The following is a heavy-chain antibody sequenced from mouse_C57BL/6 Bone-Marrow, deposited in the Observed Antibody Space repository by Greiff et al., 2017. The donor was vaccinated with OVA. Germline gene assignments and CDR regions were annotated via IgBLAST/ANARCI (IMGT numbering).Heavy chain of an antibody. V-gene: IGHV5-4*03. CDR1: GFTFSSYA. CDR2: ISAGGSYT. D-gene: IGHD1-1*02. J-gene: IGHJ3*01. CDR3: ARRYGAY. Sequence: EVHLVESGGGLVKPGGSLKLSCAASGFTFSSYAMSWVRQTPEKRLEWVATISAGGSYTYYTDNVKGRFTISRDNAKNNLYLQMSHLKSEDTAIYYCARRYGAYWGQGTLVTVSA.